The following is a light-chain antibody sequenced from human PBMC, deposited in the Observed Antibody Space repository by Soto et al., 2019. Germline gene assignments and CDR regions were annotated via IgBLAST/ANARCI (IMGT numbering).Light chain of an antibody. J-gene: IGKJ4*01. CDR2: AAS. V-gene: IGKV1-39*01. CDR1: QSIRSY. CDR3: QQTSSTPP. Sequence: IQMTHSPSSLSASVGDRVTITCRASQSIRSYLNWYQQKPGKAPKLLIYAASSLQTGVSSRFSGSGSGTDFTLTISNLQPEDFATYYCQQTSSTPPFGGVTKVDI.